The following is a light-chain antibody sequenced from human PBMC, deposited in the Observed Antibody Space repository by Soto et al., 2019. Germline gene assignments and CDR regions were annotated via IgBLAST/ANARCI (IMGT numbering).Light chain of an antibody. J-gene: IGLJ1*01. CDR3: QSYDSSLSGYV. CDR2: GNS. V-gene: IGLV1-40*01. CDR1: SSNIGAGYD. Sequence: QSVLTQPPSVSGAPGQRVTISCTGSSSNIGAGYDVHWYQQLPGTAPKRLISGNSNRPSGVPDRVSGSKYGTSASLAITGLQAEDEADYYCQSYDSSLSGYVVGTGTKLTVL.